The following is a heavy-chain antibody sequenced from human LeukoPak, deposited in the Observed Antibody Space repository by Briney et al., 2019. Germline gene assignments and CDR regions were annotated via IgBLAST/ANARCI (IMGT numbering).Heavy chain of an antibody. J-gene: IGHJ4*02. CDR3: AKDMRDGYNSGFDY. CDR2: ISWNSCSI. D-gene: IGHD5-24*01. CDR1: GFTFDDYA. Sequence: PGGSLRLSCAASGFTFDDYAMHWVRQAPGKGLEWVSGISWNSCSIGYADSVKGRFTISRDNAKNPLYLQMNSLGAEDTALYYCAKDMRDGYNSGFDYWGQGTLVTVSS. V-gene: IGHV3-9*01.